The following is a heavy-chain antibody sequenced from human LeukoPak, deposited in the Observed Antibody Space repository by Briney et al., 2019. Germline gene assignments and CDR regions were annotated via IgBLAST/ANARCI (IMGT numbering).Heavy chain of an antibody. Sequence: PGGSLRLSCAASGFTFSDYALSWVRQTPGKGLEWVAATTGSSGDTYHADSVKGRFAISRDNSKNTLYLQMNSLRAEDTAVYYCAREYRSLGDVWGKGTTVTISS. V-gene: IGHV3-23*01. CDR2: TTGSSGDT. CDR1: GFTFSDYA. CDR3: AREYRSLGDV. D-gene: IGHD1-26*01. J-gene: IGHJ6*03.